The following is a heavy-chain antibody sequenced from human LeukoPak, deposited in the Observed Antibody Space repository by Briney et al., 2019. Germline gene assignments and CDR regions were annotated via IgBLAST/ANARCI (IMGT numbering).Heavy chain of an antibody. D-gene: IGHD6-6*01. J-gene: IGHJ4*02. Sequence: GSLRLSCAASGFTFSSYSMNWVRQAPGKGLEWVSSISGSTNYIYYADSVKGRFTISRDNAKNSLYLQMNSLRAEDTAVYYCTRVYNSSSDYWGQGTLVTVSS. CDR1: GFTFSSYS. CDR2: ISGSTNYI. V-gene: IGHV3-21*01. CDR3: TRVYNSSSDY.